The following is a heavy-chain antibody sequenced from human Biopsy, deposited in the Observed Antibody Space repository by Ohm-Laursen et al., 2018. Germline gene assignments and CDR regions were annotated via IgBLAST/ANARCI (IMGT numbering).Heavy chain of an antibody. Sequence: ASVKVSCKTSGYSFTSYYMHWVRQAPGQGLEWMGMINTSGSTTSYPQIFQGRVTMTRDPSKSTVYMELSSLRSADTAVYFCARNTGWYGDLYYFDYWGQGTLVTVSS. CDR3: ARNTGWYGDLYYFDY. V-gene: IGHV1-46*01. CDR1: GYSFTSYY. CDR2: INTSGSTT. D-gene: IGHD6-19*01. J-gene: IGHJ4*02.